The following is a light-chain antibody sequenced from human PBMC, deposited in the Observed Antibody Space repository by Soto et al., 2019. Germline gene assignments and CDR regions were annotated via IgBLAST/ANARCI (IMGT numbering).Light chain of an antibody. J-gene: IGKJ2*01. CDR1: QSVSSIY. CDR2: GSS. Sequence: EIVLTQSPGTLSLSPGERATLSCRASQSVSSIYLAWYQQKPGQAPRLLIHGSSSRATGISDRFSGSGSGTDFTLTISRLEPEDFAVYSCQQYGSSPTTFGQGTKLEIK. CDR3: QQYGSSPTT. V-gene: IGKV3-20*01.